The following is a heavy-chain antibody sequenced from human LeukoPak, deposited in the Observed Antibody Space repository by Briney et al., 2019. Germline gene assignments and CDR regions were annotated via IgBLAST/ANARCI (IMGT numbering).Heavy chain of an antibody. Sequence: SETPSLTCTVSGGSISSYYWSWIRQPPGKGLEWIGYIYYSGSTNYNPSLKSRVTISVDTSKSQFSLKLSSVTAADTAVYYCARAADYGDYNWFDPWGQGTLVTVSS. D-gene: IGHD4-17*01. CDR3: ARAADYGDYNWFDP. CDR2: IYYSGST. CDR1: GGSISSYY. J-gene: IGHJ5*02. V-gene: IGHV4-59*01.